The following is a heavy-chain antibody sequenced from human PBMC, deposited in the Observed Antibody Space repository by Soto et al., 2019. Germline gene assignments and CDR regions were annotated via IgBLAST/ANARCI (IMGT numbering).Heavy chain of an antibody. CDR3: ARWDYGVYARFDY. D-gene: IGHD4-17*01. CDR2: MNPNSGNT. CDR1: GYTFTSHD. V-gene: IGHV1-8*01. J-gene: IGHJ4*02. Sequence: QVQLVQSGAEVKKSGASVKVSCKASGYTFTSHDINWVRQATGQGLEWMGWMNPNSGNTGYAQKFQGRVTMTRNTXISTTYMELSSLRSEDTAVYYCARWDYGVYARFDYWGQGTLVTVSS.